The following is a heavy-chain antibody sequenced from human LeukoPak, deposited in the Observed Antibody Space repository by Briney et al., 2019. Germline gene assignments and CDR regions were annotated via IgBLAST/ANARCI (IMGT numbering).Heavy chain of an antibody. D-gene: IGHD6-13*01. V-gene: IGHV1-69*13. CDR2: IIPIFGTA. CDR3: ARGGQQQPVLPNWFDP. Sequence: SVTVSCKASGGTFSSYAISWVRQAPGQGLEWMGGIIPIFGTANYAQKFQGRVTITADESTSTAYMELSSLRSEDTAVYYCARGGQQQPVLPNWFDPWGQGTLVTVSS. J-gene: IGHJ5*02. CDR1: GGTFSSYA.